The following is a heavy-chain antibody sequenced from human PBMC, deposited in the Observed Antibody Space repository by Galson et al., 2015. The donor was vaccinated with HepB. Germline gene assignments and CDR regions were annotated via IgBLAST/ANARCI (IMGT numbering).Heavy chain of an antibody. CDR1: GYTFTNYA. CDR3: ARDPYSTGWYYFDY. V-gene: IGHV1-3*01. J-gene: IGHJ4*02. Sequence: SCKASGYTFTNYAMHWVRQAPGQRLEWMGWINAGNGYTKYSQKFQGRVTFTRDTSASTAYMELSSLRSEDTAVYYCARDPYSTGWYYFDYWGQGTLVTVSS. CDR2: INAGNGYT. D-gene: IGHD6-19*01.